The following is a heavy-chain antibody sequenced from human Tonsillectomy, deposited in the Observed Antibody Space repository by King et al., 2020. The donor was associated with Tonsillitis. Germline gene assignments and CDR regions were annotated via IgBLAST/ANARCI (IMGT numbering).Heavy chain of an antibody. Sequence: VQLVQSGAEVKNPGASVRVSCKASGYTFTDYYLHWMRQAPGQGLEWMGWINPYNGVTNFAQKFQGRVTMTRDTSISTAFLELTSLTSDDTALYYCARLDSSSSPSGYFDLWGRGTLVIVSS. V-gene: IGHV1-2*02. D-gene: IGHD6-6*01. CDR1: GYTFTDYY. CDR3: ARLDSSSSPSGYFDL. J-gene: IGHJ2*01. CDR2: INPYNGVT.